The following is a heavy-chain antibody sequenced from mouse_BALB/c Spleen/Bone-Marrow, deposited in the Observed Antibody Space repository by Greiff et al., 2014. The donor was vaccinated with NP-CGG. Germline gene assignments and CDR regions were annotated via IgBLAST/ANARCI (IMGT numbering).Heavy chain of an antibody. J-gene: IGHJ3*01. CDR1: GFNIKDTY. Sequence: VQLQQPGAELVKPGASVKLSCTASGFNIKDTYMHWVKQRPEQGLEWTGRIDPANGNTKYDPKFQGKATITADTSSNTAYLQLSSLTSEDTAVYYCARYNYGSSQFAYWGQGTLVTVSA. CDR2: IDPANGNT. V-gene: IGHV14-3*02. CDR3: ARYNYGSSQFAY. D-gene: IGHD1-1*01.